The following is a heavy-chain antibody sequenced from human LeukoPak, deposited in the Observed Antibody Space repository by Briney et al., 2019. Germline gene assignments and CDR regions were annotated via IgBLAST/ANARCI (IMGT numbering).Heavy chain of an antibody. CDR3: AGLGYFDWLLRDV. Sequence: KSGGSLRLSCAASGFTFSDYYMSWIRQSPGKGLEWVSYISSSGSTIYYADSVKGRFTISRDNAKNSLYLQMNSLRAEDTAVYYCAGLGYFDWLLRDVWGQGTTVTVSS. V-gene: IGHV3-11*01. J-gene: IGHJ6*02. CDR1: GFTFSDYY. D-gene: IGHD3-9*01. CDR2: ISSSGSTI.